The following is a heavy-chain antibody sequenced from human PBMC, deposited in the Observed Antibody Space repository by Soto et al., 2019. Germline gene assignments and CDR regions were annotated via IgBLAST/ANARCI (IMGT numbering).Heavy chain of an antibody. Sequence: GGSLRLSCAASGFNFSNHWMHWVRQRPAEGLVWVSRITSDGKSKAYAESVKGRFAISRNNAKNTLYLQMNGLTAEDTAVYYCARESGDWPLNWFDPWGQGTLVTVSS. D-gene: IGHD2-21*02. CDR2: ITSDGKSK. CDR1: GFNFSNHW. CDR3: ARESGDWPLNWFDP. J-gene: IGHJ5*02. V-gene: IGHV3-74*01.